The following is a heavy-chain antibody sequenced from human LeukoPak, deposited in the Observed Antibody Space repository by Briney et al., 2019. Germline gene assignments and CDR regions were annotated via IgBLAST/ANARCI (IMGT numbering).Heavy chain of an antibody. J-gene: IGHJ4*02. V-gene: IGHV1-2*06. Sequence: ASVKVSCKASGYTFTDYAIHWVRQAPGQGLEWMGRIDPNSGGTHYPQKFQGRVTVTRDTSVTTSYMDLSRLTSDDTAIYFCTRDLTASGPIGIWGQRTLVTVSA. CDR3: TRDLTASGPIGI. D-gene: IGHD3-9*01. CDR1: GYTFTDYA. CDR2: IDPNSGGT.